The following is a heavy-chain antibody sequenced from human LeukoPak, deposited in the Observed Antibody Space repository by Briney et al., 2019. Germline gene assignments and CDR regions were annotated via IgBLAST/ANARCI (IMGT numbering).Heavy chain of an antibody. V-gene: IGHV3-21*01. CDR1: GFTFSTYS. D-gene: IGHD4-17*01. J-gene: IGHJ4*02. Sequence: GGSLRLSCAASGFTFSTYSMNWVRQAPGKGLEWVSSISSSSSYIYYADSVKGRFTISRDNAKNSLYLQMNSLRAEDTAVYYCARDAGDYAFDYWGQGTLVTVSS. CDR3: ARDAGDYAFDY. CDR2: ISSSSSYI.